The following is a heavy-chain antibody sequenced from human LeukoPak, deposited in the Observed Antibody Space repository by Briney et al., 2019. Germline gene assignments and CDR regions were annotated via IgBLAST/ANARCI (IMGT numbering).Heavy chain of an antibody. J-gene: IGHJ4*01. CDR2: IWFDGSST. Sequence: PGGSLRLSCAASGFTLSRFGMHWVRQAPGKGLEWEAVIWFDGSSTYYADSVKGRFTISRDNSKNMLYLQMNSLRVEDTGVYFCARDSAPYCGGDCYFDYWGHGTLVTVSS. D-gene: IGHD2-21*02. V-gene: IGHV3-33*01. CDR1: GFTLSRFG. CDR3: ARDSAPYCGGDCYFDY.